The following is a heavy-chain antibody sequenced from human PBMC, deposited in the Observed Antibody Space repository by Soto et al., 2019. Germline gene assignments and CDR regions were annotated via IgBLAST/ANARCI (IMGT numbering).Heavy chain of an antibody. D-gene: IGHD1-7*01. CDR3: AREHNWNFAFDY. CDR1: GYTFTSYA. CDR2: INAGNGNT. V-gene: IGHV1-3*01. Sequence: ASVKVSCKASGYTFTSYAMHWVRQAPGQRLEWMGWINAGNGNTKYSQKFQGRVTITRDTSASTAYMELSSLRSEDTAVYYCAREHNWNFAFDYWGQGTPVTVSS. J-gene: IGHJ4*02.